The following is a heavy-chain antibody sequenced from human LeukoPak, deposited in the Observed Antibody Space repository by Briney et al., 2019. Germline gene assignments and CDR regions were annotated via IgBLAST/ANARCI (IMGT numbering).Heavy chain of an antibody. V-gene: IGHV3-23*01. CDR2: ISGSGGST. J-gene: IGHJ4*02. D-gene: IGHD2-21*01. CDR1: GFTFSSYA. CDR3: AKFLPTHIVVANYYFDY. Sequence: GGSLRLSCAASGFTFSSYAMSWVRQAPGKELEWVSAISGSGGSTYYADSVKGRFTISRDNSKNTLYLQMNSLRAEDTAVYYCAKFLPTHIVVANYYFDYWGQGTLATVSS.